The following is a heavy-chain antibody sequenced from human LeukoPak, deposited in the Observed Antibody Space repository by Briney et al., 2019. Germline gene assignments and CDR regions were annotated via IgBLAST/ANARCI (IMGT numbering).Heavy chain of an antibody. V-gene: IGHV1-69*05. J-gene: IGHJ4*02. D-gene: IGHD3-3*01. CDR1: GGTFSSYA. CDR2: IIPIFGTA. CDR3: AKDSSIFGGSIQCYFDY. Sequence: SVKVSCKASGGTFSSYAISWVRQAPGQGLEWMGGIIPIFGTANYAQKFQGRVTITTDESTSTAYMELSSLRSEDTAVYYCAKDSSIFGGSIQCYFDYWGQGTLVTVSS.